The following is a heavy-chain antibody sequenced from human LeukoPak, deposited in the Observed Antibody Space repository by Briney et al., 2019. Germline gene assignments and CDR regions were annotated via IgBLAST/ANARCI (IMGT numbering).Heavy chain of an antibody. D-gene: IGHD5-12*01. V-gene: IGHV1-46*01. Sequence: GASVKVSCKASGYTFTSYYMHWVRQAPGQGLEWMGVINPSGGSTSYAQKFQGRVTMTRDTSTSTVYMELSSLRSEDTAVYYCARDKVAQSPYWYFDLWGRGTLVTVSS. CDR3: ARDKVAQSPYWYFDL. CDR2: INPSGGST. CDR1: GYTFTSYY. J-gene: IGHJ2*01.